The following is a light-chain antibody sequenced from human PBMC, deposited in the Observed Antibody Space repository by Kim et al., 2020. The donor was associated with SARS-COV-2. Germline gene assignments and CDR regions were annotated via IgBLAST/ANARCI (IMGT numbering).Light chain of an antibody. CDR1: QNVDRNY. Sequence: EIVLTQSPGTLSLSPGERATLSCRASQNVDRNYLAWYQQKRGQAPRLVIYDASIRASGIPDRVSGSGSGTDFTFTISRLEPEDFAVYYCHQYAHSPRTFGQGTRLEIK. CDR2: DAS. CDR3: HQYAHSPRT. J-gene: IGKJ5*01. V-gene: IGKV3-20*01.